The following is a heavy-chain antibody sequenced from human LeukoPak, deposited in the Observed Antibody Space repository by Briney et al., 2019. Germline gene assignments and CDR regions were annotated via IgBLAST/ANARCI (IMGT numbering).Heavy chain of an antibody. CDR1: GFTFSSHA. V-gene: IGHV3-30-3*01. Sequence: PGMSLRLSCVASGFTFSSHAVHWVRQAPGKGLEWVAVISSDGNNKHYADSVRGRFTISRDNSKDTLYLQMNSLRAEDTAVYYCTRGFEATYFDRRFDHWGQGTLVTVSS. CDR3: TRGFEATYFDRRFDH. J-gene: IGHJ4*02. D-gene: IGHD3-9*01. CDR2: ISSDGNNK.